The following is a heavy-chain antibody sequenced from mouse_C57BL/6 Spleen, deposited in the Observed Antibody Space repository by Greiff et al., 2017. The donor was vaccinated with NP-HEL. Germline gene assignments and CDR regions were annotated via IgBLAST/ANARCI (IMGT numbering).Heavy chain of an antibody. V-gene: IGHV2-6-1*01. CDR1: GFSLTSYG. D-gene: IGHD3-2*02. Sequence: VKLQESGPGLVAPSQSLSITCTVSGFSLTSYGVHWVRQPPGKGLEWLVVIWSDGSTTYNSALKSRLSISKDNSKSQVFLKMNSLQTDDTAMYYCARHGSGPYYYAMDYWGQGTSVTVSS. J-gene: IGHJ4*01. CDR3: ARHGSGPYYYAMDY. CDR2: IWSDGST.